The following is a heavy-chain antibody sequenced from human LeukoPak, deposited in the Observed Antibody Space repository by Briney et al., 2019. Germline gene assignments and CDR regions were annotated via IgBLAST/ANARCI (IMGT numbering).Heavy chain of an antibody. D-gene: IGHD6-13*01. CDR2: IYSGGST. J-gene: IGHJ4*02. Sequence: PGGSLRLSCAASGVTVSGNYMTWVRQAPGKGLEWVSLIYSGGSTYYTDSVKGRFTISRDNSKNTLYLQMNSLRAEDTAVYYCARATRIAAAEFFFDYWGQGTLVTVSS. CDR3: ARATRIAAAEFFFDY. V-gene: IGHV3-53*01. CDR1: GVTVSGNY.